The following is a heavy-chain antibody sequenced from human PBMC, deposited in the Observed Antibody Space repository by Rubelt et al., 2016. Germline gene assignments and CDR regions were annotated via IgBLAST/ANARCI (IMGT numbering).Heavy chain of an antibody. Sequence: QLQLQESGPGLVKPSETLSLTCSVSGGSLNSNTYYWGWIRQPPGKGLEWIWRIYYSGSNSYNPYPNSPIHISVDMTKNHVSLMLSSVTAADTAVYYGARSTSGFGRGAINVWGQGTTVTVSS. CDR3: ARSTSGFGRGAINV. CDR2: IYYSGSN. CDR1: GGSLNSNTYY. V-gene: IGHV4-39*07. J-gene: IGHJ6*02. D-gene: IGHD2-2*02.